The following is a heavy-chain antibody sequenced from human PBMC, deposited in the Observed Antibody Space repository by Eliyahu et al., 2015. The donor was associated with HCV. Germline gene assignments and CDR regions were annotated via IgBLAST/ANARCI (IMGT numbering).Heavy chain of an antibody. CDR1: GYTFXRYY. J-gene: IGHJ4*02. CDR2: INPANSGT. D-gene: IGHD4-17*01. V-gene: IGHV1-46*01. Sequence: QVHXEQSGDEMXKPXASVRXSCXPSGYTFXRYYLXWVRQAPGHGLQWLGVINPANSGTTYSQNFQGRLTMASDMSTSTVYMDLSNLESDDTALYYCARDLGYGSTYWGQGTLVRVSS. CDR3: ARDLGYGSTY.